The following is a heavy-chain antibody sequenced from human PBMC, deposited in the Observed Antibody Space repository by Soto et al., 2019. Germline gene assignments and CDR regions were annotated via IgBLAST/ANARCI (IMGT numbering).Heavy chain of an antibody. CDR3: ARGVPGTYAVDV. CDR1: GFTFSHYS. V-gene: IGHV3-48*01. CDR2: ISSSSRNI. J-gene: IGHJ6*02. Sequence: EVQLVESGGGLVQPGGSLRLSCVDSGFTFSHYSMKWVRQAPGKGLEWVSYISSSSRNIYYAHSVKGRFTIFRDNAKNSLYLQMNSLRAEDTAVYYCARGVPGTYAVDVWGQGTTVTVSS. D-gene: IGHD1-26*01.